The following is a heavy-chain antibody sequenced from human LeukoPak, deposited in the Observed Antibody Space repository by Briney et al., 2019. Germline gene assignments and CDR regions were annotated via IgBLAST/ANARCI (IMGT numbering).Heavy chain of an antibody. CDR1: GGSISSYY. Sequence: SETLSLTCTVSGGSISSYYWSWIRQPPGKGLEWIGYIYYSGSTNYNPSLKSRVTISVDTSKNQFSLKLSSVTAADTAVYYCARDLRWGYNWFDPWGQGTPVTVSS. CDR2: IYYSGST. D-gene: IGHD4-23*01. CDR3: ARDLRWGYNWFDP. J-gene: IGHJ5*02. V-gene: IGHV4-59*01.